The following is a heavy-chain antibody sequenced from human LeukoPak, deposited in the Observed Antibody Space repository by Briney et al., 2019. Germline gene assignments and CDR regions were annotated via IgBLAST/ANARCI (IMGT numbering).Heavy chain of an antibody. V-gene: IGHV4-59*08. CDR1: GGSISSYY. CDR2: IYYSGST. Sequence: PSETLSLTCTVSGGSISSYYWSWIRQPPGKGLEWIGYIYYSGSTNYNPSLKSRVTISVDTSKNQFSLKLSSVTAADTAVYYCVRRGGRFDTWGQGTLVTVYS. CDR3: VRRGGRFDT. J-gene: IGHJ5*02.